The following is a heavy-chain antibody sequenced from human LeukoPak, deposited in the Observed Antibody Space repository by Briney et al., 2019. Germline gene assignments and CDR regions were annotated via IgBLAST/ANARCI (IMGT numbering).Heavy chain of an antibody. J-gene: IGHJ2*01. CDR3: ARGPPMITFGGRIPTNWYFDL. CDR1: VGTFSSYT. CDR2: IILIIGTA. V-gene: IGHV1-69*13. D-gene: IGHD3-16*01. Sequence: ASVKVSCKPSVGTFSSYTISWVRHAPGQGLEWMGGIILIIGTANYAQKFQGRVTVTADESTSTAYMELSSLRSEDTAMYYGARGPPMITFGGRIPTNWYFDLWGRGTLVTVSS.